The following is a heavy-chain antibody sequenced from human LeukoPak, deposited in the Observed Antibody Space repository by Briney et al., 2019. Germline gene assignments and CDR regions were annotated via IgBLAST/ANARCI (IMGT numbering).Heavy chain of an antibody. J-gene: IGHJ4*02. CDR2: INPNSGGT. V-gene: IGHV1-2*02. Sequence: ASVKVSCKASGYTLTGYYMHWVRQAPGQGLEWMGWINPNSGGTNYAQKFQGRVTMTRVTSISTAYMELSRLRSDDTAVYYCARASGSYLVGPLDYWGQGTLVTVSS. CDR1: GYTLTGYY. CDR3: ARASGSYLVGPLDY. D-gene: IGHD1-26*01.